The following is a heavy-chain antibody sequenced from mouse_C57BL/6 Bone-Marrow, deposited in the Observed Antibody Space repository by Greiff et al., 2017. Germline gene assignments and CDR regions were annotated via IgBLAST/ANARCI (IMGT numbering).Heavy chain of an antibody. CDR2: ISDGGSYT. CDR1: GFTFSSYA. V-gene: IGHV5-4*01. D-gene: IGHD2-4*01. CDR3: ARERLDYFDY. J-gene: IGHJ2*01. Sequence: VQVVASWGGLVKPGGSLKLSCAASGFTFSSYAMSWVRQTPEKRLEWVATISDGGSYTYYPDNVKGRFTISRDNAKNNLYLQMSHLKSEDTAMYYCARERLDYFDYWGQGTTLTVSS.